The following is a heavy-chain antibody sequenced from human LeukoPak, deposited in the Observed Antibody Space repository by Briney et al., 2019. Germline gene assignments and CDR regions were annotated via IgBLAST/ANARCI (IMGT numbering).Heavy chain of an antibody. CDR1: GFTLNSHE. D-gene: IGHD3-10*01. J-gene: IGHJ4*02. V-gene: IGHV3-48*03. Sequence: GGSLRLSCVASGFTLNSHEMNWVRQAPGKGLEWISYINSGGSIVYYADSVKGRFTISRDNAKNSLYPQMDSLRAEDTAVYYCAALYYGSGTYWGRGTLVTVSS. CDR2: INSGGSIV. CDR3: AALYYGSGTY.